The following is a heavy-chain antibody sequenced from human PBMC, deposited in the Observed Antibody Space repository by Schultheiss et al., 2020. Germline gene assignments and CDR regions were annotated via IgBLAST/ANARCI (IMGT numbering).Heavy chain of an antibody. J-gene: IGHJ4*02. D-gene: IGHD5-12*01. CDR1: GFTFRAYA. CDR3: ARPRGGYSGYADY. CDR2: ISYDGSNK. Sequence: GGSLRLSCAASGFTFRAYAMSWVRQAPGKGLEWVAVISYDGSNKYYADSVKGRFTISRDNSKNTLYLQMNSLRAEDTAVYYCARPRGGYSGYADYWGQGTLVTVSS. V-gene: IGHV3-30-3*01.